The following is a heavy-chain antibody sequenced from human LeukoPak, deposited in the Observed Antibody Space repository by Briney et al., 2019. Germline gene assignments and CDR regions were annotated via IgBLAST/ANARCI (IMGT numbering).Heavy chain of an antibody. Sequence: ASVKVSCKTSGYTFTDYDITWVRQAPGKGLEWMGWVSPSHTTRVYAQQFQGRVTMTADTNTNTVSMELRSLRSDDTAVYFCARDYILPLETDNGDGFAIWGQGTVVSVSS. CDR3: ARDYILPLETDNGDGFAI. CDR1: GYTFTDYD. J-gene: IGHJ3*02. V-gene: IGHV1-18*01. CDR2: VSPSHTTR. D-gene: IGHD3-3*02.